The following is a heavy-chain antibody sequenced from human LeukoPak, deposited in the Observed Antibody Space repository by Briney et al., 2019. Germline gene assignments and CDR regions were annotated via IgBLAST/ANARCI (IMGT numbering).Heavy chain of an antibody. D-gene: IGHD6-13*01. CDR2: MNPNSGNT. Sequence: ASVKVSCKASGYTFTSYDINWVRQATGQGLEWMGWMNPNSGNTGYAQKFQGRVTMTRNTSISTAYMELSSLRSEDTAVYYCARVPSYSSSWYPNYYYYYYMDVWGKGITVTISS. V-gene: IGHV1-8*01. CDR3: ARVPSYSSSWYPNYYYYYYMDV. CDR1: GYTFTSYD. J-gene: IGHJ6*03.